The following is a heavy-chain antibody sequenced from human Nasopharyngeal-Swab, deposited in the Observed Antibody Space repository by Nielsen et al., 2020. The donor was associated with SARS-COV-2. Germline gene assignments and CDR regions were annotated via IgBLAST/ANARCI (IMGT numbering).Heavy chain of an antibody. J-gene: IGHJ6*02. D-gene: IGHD3-22*01. CDR3: ARAAEYYYDSRALDGMDV. V-gene: IGHV3-21*01. Sequence: GESLKISCATSGFTFSPYTMNWVRQAPGKGLEWVSSISSSSSYIYYADSVKGRFTISRDNAKNSLYLQMNSLRAADTAVYYCARAAEYYYDSRALDGMDVWGQGTSVTVSS. CDR1: GFTFSPYT. CDR2: ISSSSSYI.